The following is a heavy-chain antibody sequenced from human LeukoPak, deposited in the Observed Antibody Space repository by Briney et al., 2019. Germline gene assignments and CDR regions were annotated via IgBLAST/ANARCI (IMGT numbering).Heavy chain of an antibody. Sequence: SGTLSLTCTVSGGSISSSSYYWGWIRQPPGKGLEWIGSIYYSGSTYYNPSLKSRVTTSVDTSKNQFSLKLSSVTAADTAVYYRARHSRPYYDFWPNRWDWFAPWGQGNLVTVSP. CDR2: IYYSGST. CDR3: ARHSRPYYDFWPNRWDWFAP. V-gene: IGHV4-39*01. D-gene: IGHD3-3*01. CDR1: GGSISSSSYY. J-gene: IGHJ5*02.